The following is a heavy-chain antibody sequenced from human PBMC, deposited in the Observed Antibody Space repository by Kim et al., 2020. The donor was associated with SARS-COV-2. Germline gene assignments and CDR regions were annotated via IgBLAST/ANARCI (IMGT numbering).Heavy chain of an antibody. CDR3: ASGYGDDYEFVH. D-gene: IGHD4-17*01. CDR2: ISGSGGTT. J-gene: IGHJ4*02. V-gene: IGHV3-23*01. CDR1: GVTFNTYA. Sequence: GGSLRLSCVASGVTFNTYAMSWVRQAPGKGLEWVSSISGSGGTTHYADSVKGRSTLSRDNSKNTLYLQMNSLRVEDTAVYYCASGYGDDYEFVHWGQGTLVTVSS.